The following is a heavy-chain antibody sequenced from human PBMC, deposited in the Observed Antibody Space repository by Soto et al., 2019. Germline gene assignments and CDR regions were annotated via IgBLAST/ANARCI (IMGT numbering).Heavy chain of an antibody. V-gene: IGHV4-34*01. J-gene: IGHJ4*02. CDR3: AREGHCSSTGCPGDY. CDR1: GGSFSGYY. D-gene: IGHD2-2*01. CDR2: INHSGST. Sequence: QVQLQQWGAGLLKPSETLSLTCAVYGGSFSGYYWSWIRQPPWKGLEWIGEINHSGSTNYNPSLKSRVTISVDTSKNQFSLKLSSVTAADTAVYYCAREGHCSSTGCPGDYWGQGPLVTVSS.